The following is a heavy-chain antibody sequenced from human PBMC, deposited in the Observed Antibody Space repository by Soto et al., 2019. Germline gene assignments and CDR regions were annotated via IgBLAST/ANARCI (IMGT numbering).Heavy chain of an antibody. V-gene: IGHV4-39*01. CDR2: IYYGGST. CDR3: VGADSARPFAY. Sequence: QLQLQESGPGLVKPSETLSLTCTVSGGSISRSSHYWGWIRQPPGKGLEWIGSIYYGGSTYYNPSLKSRVTISVDTSKNQFSLKVTSVTAADTAVYYCVGADSARPFAYWGQGTLATVSS. J-gene: IGHJ4*02. D-gene: IGHD1-26*01. CDR1: GGSISRSSHY.